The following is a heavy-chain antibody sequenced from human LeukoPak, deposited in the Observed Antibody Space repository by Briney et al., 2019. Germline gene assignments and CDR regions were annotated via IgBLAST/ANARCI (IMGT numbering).Heavy chain of an antibody. CDR1: GGSFSGYY. CDR2: IYYSGST. CDR3: ARDPRPNAFDI. J-gene: IGHJ3*02. V-gene: IGHV4-59*01. Sequence: SETLSLTCAVYGGSFSGYYWSWIRQPPGKGLEWIGYIYYSGSTNYNPSLKSRVTISVDTSKNQFSLKLSSVTAADTAVYYCARDPRPNAFDIWGQGTMVTVSS.